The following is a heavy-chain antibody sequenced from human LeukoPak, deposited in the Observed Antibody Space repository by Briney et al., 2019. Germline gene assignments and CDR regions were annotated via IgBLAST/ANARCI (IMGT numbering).Heavy chain of an antibody. V-gene: IGHV4-34*01. J-gene: IGHJ5*02. CDR3: ARDRPYGSGSYYFNWFDP. CDR1: GGSFSGYY. D-gene: IGHD3-10*01. CDR2: INHSGST. Sequence: SETLSLTCAVYGGSFSGYYWSWIRQPPGKGLEWIGEINHSGSTNYNPSLKSRVTISVDTSKNQFSLKVSSVTAADTAVYYCARDRPYGSGSYYFNWFDPWGQGTLVTVSS.